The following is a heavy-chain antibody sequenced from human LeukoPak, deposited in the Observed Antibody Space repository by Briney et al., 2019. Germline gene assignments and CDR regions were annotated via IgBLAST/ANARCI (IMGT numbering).Heavy chain of an antibody. V-gene: IGHV1-69*13. CDR2: IIPIFGTA. Sequence: GASVKVSCKASGGTFSSYAISWVRQAPGQGLEWMGGIIPIFGTANYAQKFQGRVTITADESTSTAYMELSSLRSEDTAVYYCARGLVGATTSRVDYWGQGTLVTVSS. J-gene: IGHJ4*02. D-gene: IGHD1-26*01. CDR1: GGTFSSYA. CDR3: ARGLVGATTSRVDY.